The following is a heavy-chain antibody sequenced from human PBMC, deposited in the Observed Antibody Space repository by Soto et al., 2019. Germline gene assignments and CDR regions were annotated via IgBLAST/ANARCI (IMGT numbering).Heavy chain of an antibody. Sequence: EVQLVDSGGGLVQPGGSLRLSCAASEFTFRSYWMHWVRQSPGKGLVWVSRISGDGSGTNYADSVKGRFTISRDNAKNRVYLQIDSMRAEHAAVYYWAGSLAGNYGDFDLWGQGTMVTVSS. CDR3: AGSLAGNYGDFDL. V-gene: IGHV3-74*01. J-gene: IGHJ3*01. CDR1: EFTFRSYW. D-gene: IGHD1-1*01. CDR2: ISGDGSGT.